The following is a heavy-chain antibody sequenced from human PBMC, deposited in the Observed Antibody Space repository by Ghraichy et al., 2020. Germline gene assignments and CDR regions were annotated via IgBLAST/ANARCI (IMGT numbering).Heavy chain of an antibody. Sequence: GGSLRLSCEGSGFTFSSSWIHWIRRGPGKGLVWISHIDSDGRTTTYADSVRGRFTISRDNGKNTVYLQMDSLSADDTADYYCARDRRHPASPPPFYYGLDVWGKGTTVTVSP. V-gene: IGHV3-74*03. CDR1: GFTFSSSW. D-gene: IGHD2-15*01. CDR2: IDSDGRTT. CDR3: ARDRRHPASPPPFYYGLDV. J-gene: IGHJ6*04.